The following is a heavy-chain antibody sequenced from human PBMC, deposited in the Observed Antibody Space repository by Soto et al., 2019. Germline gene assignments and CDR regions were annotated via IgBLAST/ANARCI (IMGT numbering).Heavy chain of an antibody. CDR1: GGSFSGYY. V-gene: IGHV4-34*01. CDR2: INQSGNT. D-gene: IGHD6-6*01. CDR3: ASSTRQHRAPHYFDY. J-gene: IGHJ4*02. Sequence: NPSETLSLTCAVSGGSFSGYYWTWIRQIPGKGLEWIGEINQSGNTKYNPSLMSRVTMSVDTSRNQFSLKLSSVTAADTAVYYCASSTRQHRAPHYFDYWGQGTLVTVSS.